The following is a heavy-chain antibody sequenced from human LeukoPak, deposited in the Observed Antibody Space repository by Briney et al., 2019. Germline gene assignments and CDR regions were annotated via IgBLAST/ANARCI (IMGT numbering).Heavy chain of an antibody. Sequence: PGGSLRLSCAASGFTFSSYGMHWVRQAPGKGLEWVAVIWYDGSNKYYADSVKGRFTISRDNSKNTLYLQMNSLRAEDTAVYYCARDWVVAATRGNYYYYYGMDVWGQGTTVTVSS. CDR3: ARDWVVAATRGNYYYYYGMDV. CDR2: IWYDGSNK. D-gene: IGHD2-15*01. CDR1: GFTFSSYG. J-gene: IGHJ6*02. V-gene: IGHV3-33*01.